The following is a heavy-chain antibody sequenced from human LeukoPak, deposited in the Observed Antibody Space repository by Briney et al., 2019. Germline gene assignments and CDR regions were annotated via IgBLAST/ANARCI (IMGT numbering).Heavy chain of an antibody. CDR1: GFTFRSYC. D-gene: IGHD3-22*01. V-gene: IGHV3-30*02. J-gene: IGHJ4*02. CDR3: AKDFSVYYYDSRVLDY. CDR2: IRYDGSNK. Sequence: GGSLRLSCAASGFTFRSYCMHCVRQAPGKGLEWVAFIRYDGSNKYCTDSVKGRFTISRDNSKNTLYLQMNSLRAEDTAVYYCAKDFSVYYYDSRVLDYWGQGTLVTVSS.